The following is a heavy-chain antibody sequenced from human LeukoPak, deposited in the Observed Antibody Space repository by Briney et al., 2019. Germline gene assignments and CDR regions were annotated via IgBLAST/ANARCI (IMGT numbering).Heavy chain of an antibody. CDR2: IDPNSGGT. CDR1: GYTFTGYY. V-gene: IGHV1-2*02. D-gene: IGHD3-22*01. CDR3: ARDLGAYDSSGYYY. Sequence: ASVKVSCKASGYTFTGYYLHWVRQAPGQGLEWMGWIDPNSGGTNYAQKLQGRVTMTTDTSTSTAYMELRSLRSDDTAVYYCARDLGAYDSSGYYYWGQGTLVTVSS. J-gene: IGHJ4*02.